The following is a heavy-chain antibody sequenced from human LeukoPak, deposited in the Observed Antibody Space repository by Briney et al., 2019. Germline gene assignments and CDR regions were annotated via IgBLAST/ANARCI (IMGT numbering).Heavy chain of an antibody. V-gene: IGHV3-30*04. D-gene: IGHD4-17*01. J-gene: IGHJ4*02. CDR2: ISYDGSNK. Sequence: GALRLSCAASGFTFSSYAMHWVRQAPGKGLEWVAVISYDGSNKYYADSVKGRFTIPRDNSKNTLYLQMNSLRAEDTAVYYCARVYGDYETVDYWGQGTLVTVSS. CDR3: ARVYGDYETVDY. CDR1: GFTFSSYA.